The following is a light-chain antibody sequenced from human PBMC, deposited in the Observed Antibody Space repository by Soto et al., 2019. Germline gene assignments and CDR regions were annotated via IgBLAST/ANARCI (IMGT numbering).Light chain of an antibody. J-gene: IGKJ1*01. CDR2: QTS. CDR1: QYINTR. Sequence: EIVLTQSPATLSSFPGDRVTLSCRASQYINTRLAWYQHRPDQAPRLLIYQTSLRAAGIPARFSASGSGTDFTPTISDVQPEDFALYYCHQRQSWPRTFGQGTKVDI. V-gene: IGKV3-11*01. CDR3: HQRQSWPRT.